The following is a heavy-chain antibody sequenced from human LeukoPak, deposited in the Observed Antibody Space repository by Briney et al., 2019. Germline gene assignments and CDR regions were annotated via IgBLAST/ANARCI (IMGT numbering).Heavy chain of an antibody. CDR1: GGSISSSSYY. CDR3: ARVVFRRQLRVALPRGVRAWFDP. D-gene: IGHD3-10*01. Sequence: SETLSLTCTVSGGSISSSSYYWGWIRQPPGKGLEWIGEINHSGSTNYNPSLKSRVTISVDTSKNQFSLKLSSVTAADTAVYYCARVVFRRQLRVALPRGVRAWFDPWGQGTLVTVSS. J-gene: IGHJ5*02. V-gene: IGHV4-39*07. CDR2: INHSGST.